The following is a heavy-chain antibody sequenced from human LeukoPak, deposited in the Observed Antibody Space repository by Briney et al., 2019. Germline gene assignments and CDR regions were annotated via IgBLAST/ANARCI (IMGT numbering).Heavy chain of an antibody. J-gene: IGHJ4*02. V-gene: IGHV3-7*04. CDR3: ARENFQY. CDR2: IKPDGSDQ. Sequence: PGGSLRLSCAASGFTLSSYEMNWVRQAPGKGLEWVANIKPDGSDQYYVDSVKGRFTISRDNAKNSLYLQMNSLRAEDTAVYYCARENFQYWAQGTLVTVSS. CDR1: GFTLSSYE.